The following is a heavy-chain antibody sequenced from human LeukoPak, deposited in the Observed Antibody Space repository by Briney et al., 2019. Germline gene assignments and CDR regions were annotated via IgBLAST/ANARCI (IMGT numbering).Heavy chain of an antibody. Sequence: SSETLSLTCTVSGGSISSYYWSWIRQPPGKGLEWIGYIYYSGSTNYNPSLKSRVTISVDTSKNQFSLKLSSVTAADTAVYYCARYPGGSTRDYCSSTSCLFDYWGQGTLVTVSS. D-gene: IGHD2-2*01. V-gene: IGHV4-59*01. CDR3: ARYPGGSTRDYCSSTSCLFDY. J-gene: IGHJ4*02. CDR2: IYYSGST. CDR1: GGSISSYY.